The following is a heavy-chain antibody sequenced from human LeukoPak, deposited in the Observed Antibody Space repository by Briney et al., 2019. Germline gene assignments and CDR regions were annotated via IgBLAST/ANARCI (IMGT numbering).Heavy chain of an antibody. CDR1: GFTFSSYA. J-gene: IGHJ6*02. V-gene: IGHV3-30*04. CDR2: ISYDGSNK. CDR3: ARDNLAAVRPVPQYYYYYYGMDV. D-gene: IGHD6-6*01. Sequence: GGSLRLSCAASGFTFSSYAMHWVRQAPGKGLEWVAVISYDGSNKYYADSVKGRFTISRDNSKNTLYLQMNSLRAEDTAVYYCARDNLAAVRPVPQYYYYYYGMDVWGQGTTVTVSS.